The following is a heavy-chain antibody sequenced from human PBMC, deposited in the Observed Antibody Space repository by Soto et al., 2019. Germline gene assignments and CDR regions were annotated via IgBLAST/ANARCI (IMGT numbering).Heavy chain of an antibody. D-gene: IGHD7-27*01. CDR3: ARKILGSTTRPNYWYFDL. CDR1: GYTFTSYY. Sequence: ASVKVSCKASGYTFTSYYMHWVRQTPGQGLEWMGIINPSGGSTSYAQKFQGRVTMTRDTSTSTVYMELSSLRSEDTAVYYCARKILGSTTRPNYWYFDLWGRGTLVTVSS. CDR2: INPSGGST. V-gene: IGHV1-46*01. J-gene: IGHJ2*01.